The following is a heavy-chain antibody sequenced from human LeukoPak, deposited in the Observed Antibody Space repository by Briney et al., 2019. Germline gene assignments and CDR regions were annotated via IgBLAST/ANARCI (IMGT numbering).Heavy chain of an antibody. V-gene: IGHV3-7*03. Sequence: GGSLRLSCAASGFTFSSYWMSWVRQAPGKGLEWVANIKQDGSEKYYVDSVKGRFTTSRDNAKNSLYLQMNSLRAEDTAVYYCAREYSYGKRYFDYWGQGTLVTVSS. J-gene: IGHJ4*02. CDR1: GFTFSSYW. D-gene: IGHD5-18*01. CDR3: AREYSYGKRYFDY. CDR2: IKQDGSEK.